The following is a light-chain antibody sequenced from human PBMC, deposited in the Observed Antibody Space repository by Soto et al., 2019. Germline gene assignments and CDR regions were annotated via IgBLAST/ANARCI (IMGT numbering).Light chain of an antibody. CDR1: QSLLYSNGYNY. V-gene: IGKV2-28*01. J-gene: IGKJ5*01. CDR3: MQALETPPT. CDR2: LGS. Sequence: DIVMTQSSLSLPVTPGEPASISCRSSQSLLYSNGYNYLDWYLQKPGQSPQLLIYLGSYRASGVPDRFSGSGSGTDFTLKISRVEAEDVGVYYCMQALETPPTFGQGTRLDIK.